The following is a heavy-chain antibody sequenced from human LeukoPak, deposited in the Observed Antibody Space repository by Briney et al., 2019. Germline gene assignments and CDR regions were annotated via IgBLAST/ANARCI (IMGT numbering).Heavy chain of an antibody. D-gene: IGHD5-24*01. CDR1: GFIISTFA. Sequence: SGGSLRLSCTASGFIISTFAMAWVRQAPGKGLEWVAGILGSGTTYYSDSVKGRFTTSKDNSKKVVYLQMNSLRVEDTAIYYCAKDLHYNDGRWEFDPWGQGTLVTVSS. CDR2: ILGSGTT. CDR3: AKDLHYNDGRWEFDP. V-gene: IGHV3-23*01. J-gene: IGHJ5*02.